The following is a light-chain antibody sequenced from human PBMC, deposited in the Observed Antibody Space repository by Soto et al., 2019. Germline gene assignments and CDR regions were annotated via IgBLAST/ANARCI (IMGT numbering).Light chain of an antibody. V-gene: IGKV3-11*01. CDR1: QSVGSN. CDR3: QQLTRNT. CDR2: DAS. J-gene: IGKJ2*01. Sequence: IVLTQSPATLSLSPGERATLSCRARQSVGSNLAWYQQKAGQAPRLLIYDASNRATGVPARFSGSGSGTDFTLTISSLEPEDFAVYFCQQLTRNTFGQGSKLEI.